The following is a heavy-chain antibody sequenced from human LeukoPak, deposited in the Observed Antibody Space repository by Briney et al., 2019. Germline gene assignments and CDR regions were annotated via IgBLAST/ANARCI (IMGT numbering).Heavy chain of an antibody. Sequence: SETLSLTCAVYGGSFSGYYWSWIRQPPGKGLEWIGEINHSGSTNYNPSLKSRVTISVDTSKNQFSLKLSSVTAADTAVYYCASPLLAAAGTITDYWGQGTLVTVSS. CDR3: ASPLLAAAGTITDY. J-gene: IGHJ4*02. V-gene: IGHV4-34*01. CDR1: GGSFSGYY. CDR2: INHSGST. D-gene: IGHD6-13*01.